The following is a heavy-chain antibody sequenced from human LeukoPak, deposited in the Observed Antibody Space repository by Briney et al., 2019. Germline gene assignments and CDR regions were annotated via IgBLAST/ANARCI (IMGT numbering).Heavy chain of an antibody. CDR2: INHSGST. Sequence: PSETLSLTCAVYGGSFSGYYWSWIRQPPGKGLEWIGEINHSGSTNYNPSLKSRVTISVDTSKNQFSLKLSSVTAADTAVYYCARDSSGYYYVPFDHWGQGTLVTVSS. V-gene: IGHV4-34*01. CDR1: GGSFSGYY. CDR3: ARDSSGYYYVPFDH. J-gene: IGHJ4*02. D-gene: IGHD3-22*01.